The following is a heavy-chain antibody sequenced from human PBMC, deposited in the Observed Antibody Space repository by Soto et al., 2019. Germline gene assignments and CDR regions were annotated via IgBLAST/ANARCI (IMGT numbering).Heavy chain of an antibody. CDR3: ARDKGYNYDFWSECRAALSY. Sequence: PGGSLRLSCAASGFTFSTYAMSWVRQAPGKGLEWVSGISGSGGTTYYADSVKGRMTISRDNSKNTLYLQMNSLRAEDTAVYYCARDKGYNYDFWSECRAALSYWGQGTLETVSS. CDR1: GFTFSTYA. CDR2: ISGSGGTT. V-gene: IGHV3-23*01. J-gene: IGHJ4*02. D-gene: IGHD3-3*01.